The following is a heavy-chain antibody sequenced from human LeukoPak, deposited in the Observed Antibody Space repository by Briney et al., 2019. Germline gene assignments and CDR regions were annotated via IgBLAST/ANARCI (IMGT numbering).Heavy chain of an antibody. Sequence: GGSLRLSCAASGFTFNSYWMSWVRQAPGKGLEWVANIKQDGSEKYYVDSVKGRFTISRDNAKNSLYLQMNSLRAEDTAVYYCARDLARWEDYWGQGTLVTVSS. J-gene: IGHJ4*02. CDR1: GFTFNSYW. CDR3: ARDLARWEDY. V-gene: IGHV3-7*01. CDR2: IKQDGSEK. D-gene: IGHD5-24*01.